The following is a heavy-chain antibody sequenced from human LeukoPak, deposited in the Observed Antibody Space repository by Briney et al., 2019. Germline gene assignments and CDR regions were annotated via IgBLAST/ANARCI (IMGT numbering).Heavy chain of an antibody. CDR1: GGSIGSSSYY. CDR3: RASNYLTGWFDP. Sequence: SETLSLTCTVSGGSIGSSSYYWGWIRQPPGKGLEWIGSIYYSGSTYYNPSLKSRVTISVDTSKNQFSLKLSSVTAADTAVYYCRASNYLTGWFDPWGQGTLVTVSS. V-gene: IGHV4-39*01. J-gene: IGHJ5*02. D-gene: IGHD4-11*01. CDR2: IYYSGST.